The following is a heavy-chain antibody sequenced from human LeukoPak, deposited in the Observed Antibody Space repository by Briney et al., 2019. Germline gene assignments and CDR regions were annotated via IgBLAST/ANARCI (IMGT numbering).Heavy chain of an antibody. J-gene: IGHJ6*03. CDR3: ARRSIVVVPAAIMFYYYYYMDV. D-gene: IGHD2-2*01. Sequence: SETLSLTCAVYGGSFSGYYWSWIRQPPGKGLEWIGEINHSGSTNYNPSLKSRVTISVDTSKNQFSLKLSSVTAADTAVYYCARRSIVVVPAAIMFYYYYYMDVWGKGTTVTVSS. V-gene: IGHV4-34*01. CDR1: GGSFSGYY. CDR2: INHSGST.